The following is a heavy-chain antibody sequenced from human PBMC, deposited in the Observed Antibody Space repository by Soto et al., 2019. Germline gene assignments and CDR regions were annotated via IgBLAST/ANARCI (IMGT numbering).Heavy chain of an antibody. D-gene: IGHD3-10*01. CDR1: EFTFTNYA. CDR2: ISGSGGST. CDR3: AKNREYYFGSGSYYDAFDI. J-gene: IGHJ3*02. V-gene: IGHV3-23*01. Sequence: GGSLRLSCAASEFTFTNYAMTWVRQAPGEGLQWVSTISGSGGSTYYADSVKGRFTISRDNSKNTLYLQMNSLRAEDTAVYYCAKNREYYFGSGSYYDAFDIWGQGTMVTVSS.